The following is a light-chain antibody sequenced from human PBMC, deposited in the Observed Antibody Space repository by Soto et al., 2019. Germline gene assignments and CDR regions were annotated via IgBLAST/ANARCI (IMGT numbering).Light chain of an antibody. V-gene: IGLV2-14*03. J-gene: IGLJ1*01. CDR1: NTDVCAYDY. CDR3: SSYATIRNLV. Sequence: QSALTQPASVSGSPGQSITISCSGTNTDVCAYDYVSWYQQHPGKAPKLILYDVINRPSGVSDRFSGSKSGNTASLTISGLQAEDEAEYFCSSYATIRNLVFGTGTKLTVL. CDR2: DVI.